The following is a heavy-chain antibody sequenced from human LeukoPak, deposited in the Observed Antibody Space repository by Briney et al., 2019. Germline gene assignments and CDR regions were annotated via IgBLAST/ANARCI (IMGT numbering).Heavy chain of an antibody. CDR2: IWYDGSNK. Sequence: GGSLRLSCAASGFTFSSYGMHWVRQAPGKGLEWVAVIWYDGSNKYYADSVKGRFTISRDNSKNTLYLQMNSLRAEDTAVYYCARAQSTAAAGTFDYWGQGTLVTVSS. D-gene: IGHD6-13*01. CDR3: ARAQSTAAAGTFDY. CDR1: GFTFSSYG. V-gene: IGHV3-33*01. J-gene: IGHJ4*02.